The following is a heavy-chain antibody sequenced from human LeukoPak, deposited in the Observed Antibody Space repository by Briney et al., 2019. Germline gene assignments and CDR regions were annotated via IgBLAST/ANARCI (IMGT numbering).Heavy chain of an antibody. CDR2: IIPILGIA. CDR1: GGTFSSYA. J-gene: IGHJ4*02. CDR3: AREEWELLGDY. Sequence: ASVKVSCKASGGTFSSYAISWVRQAPGQGLEWMGRIIPILGIANYAQKFQGRVTITADKSTSTAYMELSSLRSEDTAVYYCAREEWELLGDYWGQGTLVTVSS. V-gene: IGHV1-69*04. D-gene: IGHD1-26*01.